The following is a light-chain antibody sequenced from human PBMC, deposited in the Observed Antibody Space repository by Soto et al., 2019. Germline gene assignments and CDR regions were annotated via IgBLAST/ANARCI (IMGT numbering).Light chain of an antibody. CDR3: QQYGSSIT. V-gene: IGKV3D-20*01. Sequence: EIVMTQSPATLSVSPGERATLSCRASQTVSSYLAWYQQKPGLAPRLLIYDASRRATGIPDRFSGSGSGTDFTLTISRLEPEDFAVYYCQQYGSSITFGQGTRLEIK. J-gene: IGKJ5*01. CDR1: QTVSSY. CDR2: DAS.